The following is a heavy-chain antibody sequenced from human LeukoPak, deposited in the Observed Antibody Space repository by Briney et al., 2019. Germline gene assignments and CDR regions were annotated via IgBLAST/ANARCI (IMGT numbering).Heavy chain of an antibody. J-gene: IGHJ4*02. CDR1: GFTFSSYA. V-gene: IGHV3-23*01. CDR3: AKVKEGYSSSWYGGLGY. D-gene: IGHD6-13*01. CDR2: ISGSGGST. Sequence: GGSLRLSCAASGFTFSSYAMSWVRQAPGKGLEWVSAISGSGGSTYYADSAKGRFTISRDNSKNTLYLQMNSLRAEDTAVYYCAKVKEGYSSSWYGGLGYWGQGTLVTVSS.